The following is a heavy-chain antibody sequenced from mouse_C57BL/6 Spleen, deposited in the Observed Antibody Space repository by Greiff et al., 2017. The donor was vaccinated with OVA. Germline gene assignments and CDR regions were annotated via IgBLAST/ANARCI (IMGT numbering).Heavy chain of an antibody. D-gene: IGHD1-1*01. CDR2: IDPNSGGT. CDR1: GYTFTSYW. CDR3: ASWITTVVAHFDY. Sequence: QVQLKQPGAELVKPGASVKLSCKASGYTFTSYWMHWVKQRPGRGLEWIGRIDPNSGGTKYNEKFKSKATLTVDKTSSTAYMQLSSLTSEDSAVYDCASWITTVVAHFDYWGQGTTLTVSS. J-gene: IGHJ2*01. V-gene: IGHV1-72*01.